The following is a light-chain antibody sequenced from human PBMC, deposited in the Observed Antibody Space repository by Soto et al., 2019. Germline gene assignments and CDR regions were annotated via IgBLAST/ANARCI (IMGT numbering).Light chain of an antibody. CDR1: SSDVGGYKY. V-gene: IGLV2-14*01. CDR2: DVS. Sequence: QSALTQPASVSGSPGQSITISCTGTSSDVGGYKYVSWYQQHPGKAPKLIIYDVSDRPSGISNRFSGSKSGNKASLTLSGLQAGDGADNYGSSYTSSSTLFGTGKRSPS. J-gene: IGLJ1*01. CDR3: SSYTSSSTL.